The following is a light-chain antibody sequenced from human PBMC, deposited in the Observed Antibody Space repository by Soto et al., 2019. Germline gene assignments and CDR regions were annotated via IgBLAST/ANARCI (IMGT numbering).Light chain of an antibody. CDR3: MQGTHWPPYS. CDR2: KVS. CDR1: QSLVYRDGNTS. J-gene: IGKJ2*03. Sequence: VVLTQSPLSLPVTLGQPASISCRSSQSLVYRDGNTSLNWFQQRPGQSPMRLIYKVSDRDSGVRDRFSGSGSGTDVTLKISRVEAEDVGVYYCMQGTHWPPYSFGQGNKLEIK. V-gene: IGKV2-30*01.